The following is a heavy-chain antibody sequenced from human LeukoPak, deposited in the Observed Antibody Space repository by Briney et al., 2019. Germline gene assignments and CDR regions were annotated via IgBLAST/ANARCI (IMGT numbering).Heavy chain of an antibody. D-gene: IGHD3-22*01. CDR2: ISSSGSTI. J-gene: IGHJ4*02. Sequence: GGSLRLSCAASGFTFSSYEMNWLRQAPGKGLEWVSYISSSGSTIYYADSVKGRFTISRDNAKNSLYLQMNSLRAEDTAVYYCARSPRGLIDYWGQGTLVTVSS. V-gene: IGHV3-48*03. CDR3: ARSPRGLIDY. CDR1: GFTFSSYE.